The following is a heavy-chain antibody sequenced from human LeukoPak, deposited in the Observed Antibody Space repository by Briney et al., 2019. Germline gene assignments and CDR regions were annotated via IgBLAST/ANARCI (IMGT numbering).Heavy chain of an antibody. V-gene: IGHV3-23*01. Sequence: PGGSLRLSCAASGFTFSSYAMSWVRQAPGKGLEWVSAISGSGDRTYYAGSVRGRFTISRDNSQNTVFLHMNSLRAEDTAVYYCAKVGNYYYYYYMDVWGKGTTVTVSS. CDR2: ISGSGDRT. D-gene: IGHD2-15*01. J-gene: IGHJ6*03. CDR1: GFTFSSYA. CDR3: AKVGNYYYYYYMDV.